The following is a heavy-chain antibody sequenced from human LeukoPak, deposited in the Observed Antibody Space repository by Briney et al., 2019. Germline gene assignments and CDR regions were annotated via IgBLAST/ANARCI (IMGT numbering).Heavy chain of an antibody. Sequence: GGSLRLSCAASGFTFSNAWMTWVRQVPGKGLEWVSAISGSGGSTYYADSVKGRFTISRDNSKNTLYLQMNSLRAEDTAVYYCAKDPTWEPQDAFDIGGQGIMVTVSS. D-gene: IGHD1-26*01. CDR3: AKDPTWEPQDAFDI. V-gene: IGHV3-23*01. J-gene: IGHJ3*02. CDR2: ISGSGGST. CDR1: GFTFSNAW.